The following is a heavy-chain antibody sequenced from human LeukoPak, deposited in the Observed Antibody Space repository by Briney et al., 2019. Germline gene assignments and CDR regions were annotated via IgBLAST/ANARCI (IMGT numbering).Heavy chain of an antibody. CDR1: GGTFSSYA. V-gene: IGHV1-69*13. CDR3: ATKNHGIVPDREAYYFDY. J-gene: IGHJ4*02. D-gene: IGHD2-2*01. CDR2: IIPIFGTA. Sequence: SVKVSCKASGGTFSSYAISWVRQAPGQGLEWMGGIIPIFGTANYAQKFQGRVTITADESTSTAYMELSSLRSEDTAVYYCATKNHGIVPDREAYYFDYWGQGTLVTVSS.